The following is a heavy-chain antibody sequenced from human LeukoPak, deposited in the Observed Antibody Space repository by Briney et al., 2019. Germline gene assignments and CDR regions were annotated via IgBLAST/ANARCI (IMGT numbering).Heavy chain of an antibody. CDR3: ARDGERGYSYGYYYYGMDV. Sequence: SEKLSCKASGGTFSSYAISWVRQAPGQGLEWMGGIIPIFGTANYAQKFQGRVTITADKSTSTAYMELSSLRSEDTAVYYCARDGERGYSYGYYYYGMDVWGKGTTVTVSS. CDR1: GGTFSSYA. V-gene: IGHV1-69*06. D-gene: IGHD5-18*01. J-gene: IGHJ6*04. CDR2: IIPIFGTA.